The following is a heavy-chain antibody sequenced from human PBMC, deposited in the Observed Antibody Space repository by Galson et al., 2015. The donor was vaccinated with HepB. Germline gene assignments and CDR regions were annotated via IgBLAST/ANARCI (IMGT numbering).Heavy chain of an antibody. CDR2: IYSGGTT. J-gene: IGHJ4*02. CDR1: ALTDSRTY. V-gene: IGHV3-66*01. CDR3: ASYSAS. Sequence: PLRLSCAASALTDSRTYVTWVRQAPGEGLGWVSVIYSGGTTFYADSVRGRFTISRDTSNNTVHLQMNSLGAEDTAIYYCASYSASGGQGTLVTVSS.